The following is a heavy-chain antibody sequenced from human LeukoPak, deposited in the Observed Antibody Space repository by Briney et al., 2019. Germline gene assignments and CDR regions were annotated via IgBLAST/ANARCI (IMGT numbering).Heavy chain of an antibody. CDR3: AKNARDCGGDCYLYWYFDL. D-gene: IGHD2-21*02. CDR1: GFTFDDYA. Sequence: GGSLRLSCAASGFTFDDYAMHWVRQAPGKGLEWVSGISWNSGSIGYADSVKGRFTISRDNAKNSLYLQMNSLRAEDTALYYCAKNARDCGGDCYLYWYFDLWGRGTLVTVSS. V-gene: IGHV3-9*01. CDR2: ISWNSGSI. J-gene: IGHJ2*01.